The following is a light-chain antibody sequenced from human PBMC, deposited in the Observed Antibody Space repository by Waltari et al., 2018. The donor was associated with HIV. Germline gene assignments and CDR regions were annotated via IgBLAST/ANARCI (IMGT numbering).Light chain of an antibody. CDR2: EDN. CDR1: SGTLASHN. V-gene: IGLV6-57*01. Sequence: NFMLTQPHSVSESSGKTVTLPCPRSSGTLASHNVQGYQQRPGSSPTTVIYEDNQRPSGVPDRFSGSIDSSSNSASLTISGLRTEDEADYYCHSFDSHSGVFGGGTKLTVL. J-gene: IGLJ3*02. CDR3: HSFDSHSGV.